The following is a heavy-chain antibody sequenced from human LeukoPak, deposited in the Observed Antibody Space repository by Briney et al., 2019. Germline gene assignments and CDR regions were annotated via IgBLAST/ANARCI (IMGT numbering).Heavy chain of an antibody. Sequence: SQTLSLTCAVSGGSISSYYWNWIRQPPGEGPEWIGYIYYSGNTNYNPSLKSRVTISVDTSKNQFSLKLSSVTAADTAVYYCARDRGGSGSYYPYFDYWGQGTLVTVSS. CDR2: IYYSGNT. CDR3: ARDRGGSGSYYPYFDY. D-gene: IGHD3-10*01. V-gene: IGHV4-59*01. CDR1: GGSISSYY. J-gene: IGHJ4*02.